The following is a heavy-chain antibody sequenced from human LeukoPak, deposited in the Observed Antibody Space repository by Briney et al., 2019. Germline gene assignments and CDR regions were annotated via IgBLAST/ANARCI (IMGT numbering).Heavy chain of an antibody. V-gene: IGHV3-21*01. CDR3: TRETDENSY. J-gene: IGHJ4*02. CDR2: ISSSSSYI. Sequence: NPGGSLRLSCAASKFTFSSYTMNWVRQAPGKGLEWVSSISSSSSYIHYADSVKGRFTISRDNAKNSLYLQMNSLRAEDTAVYYCTRETDENSYWGQGTLVTVSS. CDR1: KFTFSSYT. D-gene: IGHD4-23*01.